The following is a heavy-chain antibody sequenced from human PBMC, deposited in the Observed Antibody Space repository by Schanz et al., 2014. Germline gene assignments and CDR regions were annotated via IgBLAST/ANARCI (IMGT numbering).Heavy chain of an antibody. J-gene: IGHJ4*02. CDR2: ISSSGSYI. Sequence: EVQLVESGGGLVKPGGSLRLSCAASGFAFSAYSMNWVRQAPGKGLEWVSSISSSGSYIYFPDSVKGRFTISRDNAKNSLYLQMNSLRAEDTAVYYCAREKRRTEVVLDHWGQGTLVTVSS. V-gene: IGHV3-21*04. CDR1: GFAFSAYS. CDR3: AREKRRTEVVLDH.